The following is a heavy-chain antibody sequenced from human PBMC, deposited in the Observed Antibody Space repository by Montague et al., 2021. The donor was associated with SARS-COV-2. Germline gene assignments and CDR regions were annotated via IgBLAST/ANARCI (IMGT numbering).Heavy chain of an antibody. J-gene: IGHJ4*02. CDR3: ARRTPDSVDSSMVSMYYFDN. D-gene: IGHD4-11*01. CDR1: GFSLSTSGMC. CDR2: VYYSGST. V-gene: IGHV4-39*01. Sequence: LVKPTQTLTLTCTFSGFSLSTSGMCVSWIRQPPGKGLEWIGSVYYSGSTYYNPHLKSRVTISVVRSKNQFSLRLSSVTAADTALYYCARRTPDSVDSSMVSMYYFDNWGQGALVTVSS.